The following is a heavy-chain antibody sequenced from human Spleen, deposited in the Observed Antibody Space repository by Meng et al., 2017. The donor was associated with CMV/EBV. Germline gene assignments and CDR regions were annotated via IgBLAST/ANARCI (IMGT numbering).Heavy chain of an antibody. CDR2: IYYIGTT. D-gene: IGHD3/OR15-3a*01. J-gene: IGHJ6*02. CDR3: AREAVFGLGYYGMDV. V-gene: IGHV4-39*07. Sequence: ESLKISCSVSGGSISSSAYYWGWIRQPPGKGLEWIGSIYYIGTTDQNPSLRRRLIMSVDTSKNQFSLTLRSVTVADTAVYFCAREAVFGLGYYGMDVWGQGTTVTVSS. CDR1: GGSISSSAYY.